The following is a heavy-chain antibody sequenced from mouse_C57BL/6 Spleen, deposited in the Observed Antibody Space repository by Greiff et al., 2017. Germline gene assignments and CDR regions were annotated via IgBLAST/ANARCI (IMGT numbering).Heavy chain of an antibody. Sequence: QVQLQQPGAELVKPGASVKLSCKASGYTFTSYWMHWVKQRPGQGLEWIGMIHPNSGSTNYNEKFKSKATLTVDKSSSTAYMQLSSLTSEDSAVYLCARPYHGTNPGDFDYWGQGTTLTVSS. D-gene: IGHD1-1*01. J-gene: IGHJ2*01. V-gene: IGHV1-64*01. CDR3: ARPYHGTNPGDFDY. CDR2: IHPNSGST. CDR1: GYTFTSYW.